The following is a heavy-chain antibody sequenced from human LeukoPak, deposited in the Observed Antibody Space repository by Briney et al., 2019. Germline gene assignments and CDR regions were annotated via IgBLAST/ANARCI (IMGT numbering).Heavy chain of an antibody. V-gene: IGHV4-34*01. CDR1: GGSFSGYY. D-gene: IGHD2-15*01. CDR3: ARYRLPYCSGGSCNYYYGMDV. Sequence: SETLSLTCAVYGGSFSGYYWSWIRQPPGKGLEWIGEINHSGSTNYNPSLKSRVTISVDTSKNQFSLKLSSVTAADTAVYYCARYRLPYCSGGSCNYYYGMDVWGQGTTVTVSS. CDR2: INHSGST. J-gene: IGHJ6*02.